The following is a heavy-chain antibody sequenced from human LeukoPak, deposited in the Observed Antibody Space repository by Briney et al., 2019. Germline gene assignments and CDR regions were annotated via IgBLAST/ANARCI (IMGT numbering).Heavy chain of an antibody. D-gene: IGHD3-22*01. CDR3: AGHYDSSGVVDAFDI. CDR1: GGTFSSYA. CDR2: IIPIFGTA. Sequence: GASVKVSCKASGGTFSSYAISWVRQAPGQGLEWMGGIIPIFGTANYAQKFQGRVTITADKSTSTAYMELSSLRSEDTAVYYCAGHYDSSGVVDAFDIWGQGTMVTVSS. J-gene: IGHJ3*02. V-gene: IGHV1-69*06.